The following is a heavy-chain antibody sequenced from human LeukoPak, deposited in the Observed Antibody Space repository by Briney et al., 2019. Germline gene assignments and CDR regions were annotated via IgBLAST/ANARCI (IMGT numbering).Heavy chain of an antibody. CDR3: AGETGYSSSWYLD. CDR2: IIPIFGTA. V-gene: IGHV1-69*13. CDR1: GGSFSSYA. Sequence: ASVKVSCKASGGSFSSYAISWVRQAPGQGLEWMGGIIPIFGTANYAQKFQGRVTITADESTSTAYMELSSLRSEDTAVYYCAGETGYSSSWYLDWGQGTLVTVSS. J-gene: IGHJ4*02. D-gene: IGHD6-13*01.